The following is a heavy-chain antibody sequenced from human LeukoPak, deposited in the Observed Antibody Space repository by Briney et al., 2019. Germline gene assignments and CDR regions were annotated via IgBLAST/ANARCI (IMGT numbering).Heavy chain of an antibody. CDR1: GGSFSGYY. CDR3: ATLDTAMGWYYFDY. V-gene: IGHV4-34*01. J-gene: IGHJ4*02. Sequence: SETLSLTCAVYGGSFSGYYWSWIRQPPGKGLEWIGEINHSGSTNYNPSLKSRVTISVDTSKNQFSLKLSSVTAADTAVYYCATLDTAMGWYYFDYWGQGTLVTVSS. CDR2: INHSGST. D-gene: IGHD5-18*01.